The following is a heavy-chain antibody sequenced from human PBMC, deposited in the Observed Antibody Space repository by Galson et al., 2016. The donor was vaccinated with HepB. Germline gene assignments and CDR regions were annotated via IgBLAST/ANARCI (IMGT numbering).Heavy chain of an antibody. CDR2: IYYTGST. CDR1: GGSISSGGYY. V-gene: IGHV4-31*03. CDR3: AREFYMYNYFDP. D-gene: IGHD2/OR15-2a*01. J-gene: IGHJ5*02. Sequence: TLSLTCTVSGGSISSGGYYWSWIRQHPGKGLEWIGYIYYTGSTYYNPSLKSRVTISVDTSKNQFSLKLTSVSAADTAVYYCAREFYMYNYFDPWGQGTLVTVSS.